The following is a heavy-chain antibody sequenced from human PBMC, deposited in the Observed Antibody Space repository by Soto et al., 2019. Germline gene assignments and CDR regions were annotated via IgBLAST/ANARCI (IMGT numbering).Heavy chain of an antibody. CDR1: GGSISSYY. D-gene: IGHD5-12*01. J-gene: IGHJ5*02. Sequence: QVQLQESGPGLVKPSETLSLTCTVSGGSISSYYWSWIRQPPGKGLEWIRYIYYSGSTNYNPSLKSRVTISLDTSKNHFPLKLRSVTAADTAVHYCARLNGATRHSWFDPWGQGTLVTVSS. V-gene: IGHV4-59*08. CDR2: IYYSGST. CDR3: ARLNGATRHSWFDP.